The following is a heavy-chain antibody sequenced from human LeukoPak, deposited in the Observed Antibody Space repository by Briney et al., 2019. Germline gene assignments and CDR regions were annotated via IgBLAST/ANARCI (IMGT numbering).Heavy chain of an antibody. J-gene: IGHJ4*02. V-gene: IGHV4-59*08. CDR3: ARHKHSSGLASLDF. CDR2: ISYNGGT. Sequence: SETLSLTCTVSGVSITDYYWSWIRQPPGKGLEWIAYISYNGGTYSNPSLKSRVTISIDTSKNQFSLKLSSVTAADTAIFYCARHKHSSGLASLDFWGPGTLVTVSS. CDR1: GVSITDYY. D-gene: IGHD5-18*01.